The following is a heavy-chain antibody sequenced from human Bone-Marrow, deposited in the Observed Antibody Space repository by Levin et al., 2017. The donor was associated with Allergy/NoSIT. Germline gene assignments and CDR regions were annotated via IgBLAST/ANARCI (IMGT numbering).Heavy chain of an antibody. D-gene: IGHD1-26*01. Sequence: GESLKISCAASGFTFSSYAMSWVRQAPGKGLEWVSAISGSGGSTYYADSVKGRFTISRDNSKNTLYLQMNSLRAEDTAVYYCAKDFENSGSFDAFDIWGQGTMVTVSS. CDR3: AKDFENSGSFDAFDI. CDR1: GFTFSSYA. J-gene: IGHJ3*02. V-gene: IGHV3-23*01. CDR2: ISGSGGST.